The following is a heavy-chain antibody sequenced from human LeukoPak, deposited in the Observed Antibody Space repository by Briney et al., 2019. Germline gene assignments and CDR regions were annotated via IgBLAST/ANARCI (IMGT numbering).Heavy chain of an antibody. Sequence: PGGSLRLSCAASGFTFSSYEMNWVRQAPGKGLEWVSYISSSGSTIYYADSVKGRFTISRDNAKNSLYLQMNSLRAEDTVVYYCARGDSSGDYWGQGTLVTVSS. D-gene: IGHD6-19*01. V-gene: IGHV3-48*03. CDR3: ARGDSSGDY. CDR1: GFTFSSYE. CDR2: ISSSGSTI. J-gene: IGHJ4*02.